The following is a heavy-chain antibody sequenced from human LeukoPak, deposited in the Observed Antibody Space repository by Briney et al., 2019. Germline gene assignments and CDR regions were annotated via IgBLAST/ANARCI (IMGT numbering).Heavy chain of an antibody. CDR1: GFTFSSYG. D-gene: IGHD3-9*01. CDR3: AKDGYDIFGPDY. CDR2: ISYDGSNK. J-gene: IGHJ4*02. V-gene: IGHV3-30*18. Sequence: GGSLRLSCAASGFTFSSYGMHWVRQAPGKGLEWVAVISYDGSNKYYADSVEGRFTISRDNSKNTLYLQMNSLRAEDTAVYYCAKDGYDIFGPDYWGQGTLVTVSS.